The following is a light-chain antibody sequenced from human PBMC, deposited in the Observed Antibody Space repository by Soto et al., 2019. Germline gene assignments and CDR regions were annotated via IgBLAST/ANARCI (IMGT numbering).Light chain of an antibody. CDR3: QQYDIYPRT. CDR1: QGIRNY. Sequence: DIQMTQSPSSLSASVGDRVTITCRASQGIRNYLAWFQQKPGKAPKCLIYATFKLQSGVPSKFSGSGSGTEFNLTNSSLQPEDFATYYCQQYDIYPRTFGQGTKVEIK. V-gene: IGKV1-16*02. J-gene: IGKJ1*01. CDR2: ATF.